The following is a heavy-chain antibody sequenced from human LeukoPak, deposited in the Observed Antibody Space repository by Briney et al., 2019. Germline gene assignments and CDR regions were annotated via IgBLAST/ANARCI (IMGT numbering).Heavy chain of an antibody. CDR1: GYTFTGYY. CDR2: ISYDGSNK. V-gene: IGHV3-30-3*01. J-gene: IGHJ4*02. CDR3: ARVPQTYYYDSSDYYFDY. D-gene: IGHD3-22*01. Sequence: SCKASGYTFTGYYMHWVRQAPGKGLEWVAVISYDGSNKYYADSVKGRFTISRDNSKNTLYLQMNSLRAEDTAVYYCARVPQTYYYDSSDYYFDYWGQGTLVTVSS.